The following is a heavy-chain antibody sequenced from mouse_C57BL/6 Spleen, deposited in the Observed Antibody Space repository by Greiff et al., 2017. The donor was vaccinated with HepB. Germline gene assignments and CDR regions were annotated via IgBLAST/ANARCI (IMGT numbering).Heavy chain of an antibody. CDR3: ARGVGDYFDY. D-gene: IGHD1-1*02. CDR2: ISSGSSTI. V-gene: IGHV5-17*01. J-gene: IGHJ2*01. Sequence: EVMLVESGGGLVKPGGSLKLSCAASGFTFSDYGMHWVRQAPEKGLEWVAYISSGSSTIYYADTVKGRFTISRDNAKNTLFLQMTSLRAEDTAMYYCARGVGDYFDYWGQGTTLTVSS. CDR1: GFTFSDYG.